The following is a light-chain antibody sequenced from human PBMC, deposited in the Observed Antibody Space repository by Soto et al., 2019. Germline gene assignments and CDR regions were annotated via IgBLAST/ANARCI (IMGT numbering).Light chain of an antibody. Sequence: DIQMTQSPSTLSASVGDRVTITCRASQSISTWLAWYQQEPGKAPKLLIYKASSLESGVPSRFSGSGSGTEFTLTISSLQPDDFATYYCQQYNSYSRTFGQGTKV. CDR1: QSISTW. CDR3: QQYNSYSRT. J-gene: IGKJ1*01. V-gene: IGKV1-5*03. CDR2: KAS.